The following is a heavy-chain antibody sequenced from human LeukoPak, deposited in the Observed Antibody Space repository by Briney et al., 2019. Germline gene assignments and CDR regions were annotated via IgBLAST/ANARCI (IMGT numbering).Heavy chain of an antibody. D-gene: IGHD1-14*01. CDR1: GFTFDDYA. CDR2: ISGDGGST. V-gene: IGHV3-43*02. J-gene: IGHJ4*02. Sequence: GGPLRLSCAASGFTFDDYAMHWVRQAPGKGLEWVSLISGDGGSTYYADSVKGRFTISRDNSKNSLYLQMNSLRTEGTALYYCAKDSTNNWNHEGPFNYWGQGTLVTVSS. CDR3: AKDSTNNWNHEGPFNY.